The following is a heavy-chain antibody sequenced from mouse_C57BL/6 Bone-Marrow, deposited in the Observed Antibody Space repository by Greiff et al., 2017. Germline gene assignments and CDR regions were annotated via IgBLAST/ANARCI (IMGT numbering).Heavy chain of an antibody. J-gene: IGHJ1*03. Sequence: VQLQQSGPGLVQPSQSLSITCTVSGFSLTSYGVHWVRQSPGKGLEWLGVIWRGGSTDYNAAFMSRLSITNDNSKSQVFFKMNSLQADDTAIYYCAKNRLGMKVWGTGTTVTVSS. CDR2: IWRGGST. D-gene: IGHD3-1*01. CDR1: GFSLTSYG. V-gene: IGHV2-5*01. CDR3: AKNRLGMKV.